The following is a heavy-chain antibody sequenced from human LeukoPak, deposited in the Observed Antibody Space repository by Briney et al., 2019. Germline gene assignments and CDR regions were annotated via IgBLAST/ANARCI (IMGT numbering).Heavy chain of an antibody. Sequence: SVKVSCKASGGTFSSYAISWVRQAPGQGLEWMGGIIPIFGTANYAQKFQGRVTITTDESTSTAYMELSSLRSEDTAVYYCARSPTVYARYFDYWGQGTLVTVSS. D-gene: IGHD2-8*01. CDR1: GGTFSSYA. CDR3: ARSPTVYARYFDY. CDR2: IIPIFGTA. V-gene: IGHV1-69*05. J-gene: IGHJ4*02.